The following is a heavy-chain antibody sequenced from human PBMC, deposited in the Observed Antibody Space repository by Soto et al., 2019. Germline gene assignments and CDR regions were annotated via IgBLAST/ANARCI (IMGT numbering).Heavy chain of an antibody. CDR2: ISYDGSNK. V-gene: IGHV3-30*18. Sequence: GGSLRLSCAASGFTFSSYGMHWVRQAPGKGLEWVAVISYDGSNKYYADSVKGRFTISRDNSKNTLYLQMNSLRAEDTAVYYCAKDRRGGYSSSFRPGMDVWGQGATVTVSS. D-gene: IGHD6-13*01. CDR1: GFTFSSYG. CDR3: AKDRRGGYSSSFRPGMDV. J-gene: IGHJ6*02.